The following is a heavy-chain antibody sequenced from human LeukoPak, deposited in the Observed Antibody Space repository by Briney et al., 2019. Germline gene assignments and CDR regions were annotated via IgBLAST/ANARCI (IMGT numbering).Heavy chain of an antibody. D-gene: IGHD3-10*01. CDR1: GGSISSYY. Sequence: TPSETLSLTCTVSGGSISSYYWSWIRQPPGKGLEWIGDIYFSGSTNYNPSLKSRITISVDTSKNQFSLKLSSVTAADAAGYYCARGRISLGRGVIRALNWFDPWGQGTLVTVSS. V-gene: IGHV4-59*01. CDR3: ARGRISLGRGVIRALNWFDP. CDR2: IYFSGST. J-gene: IGHJ5*02.